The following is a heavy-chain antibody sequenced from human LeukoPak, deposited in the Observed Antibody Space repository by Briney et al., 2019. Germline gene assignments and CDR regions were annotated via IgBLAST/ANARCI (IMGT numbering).Heavy chain of an antibody. CDR2: TSSSSSYI. J-gene: IGHJ6*02. D-gene: IGHD6-19*01. V-gene: IGHV3-21*01. CDR1: GFTFSSYS. CDR3: ARDRQWLVGGYYYYYYGMDV. Sequence: GGSLRLSCAASGFTFSSYSMNWVRQAPGKGLEWVSSTSSSSSYIYYADSVKGRFTISRDNAKNSLYLQMNSLRAEDTAVYYCARDRQWLVGGYYYYYYGMDVWGQGTTVTVSS.